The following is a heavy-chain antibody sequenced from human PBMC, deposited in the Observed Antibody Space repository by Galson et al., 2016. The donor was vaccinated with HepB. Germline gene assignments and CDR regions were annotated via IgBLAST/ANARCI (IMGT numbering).Heavy chain of an antibody. J-gene: IGHJ4*02. V-gene: IGHV4-39*07. CDR2: IYYSGST. CDR3: ARGEYDTTGYTMTFDD. Sequence: SDTLSLTCTVSGGSISSSRFHWGWIRQPPGKGLEWIGSIYYSGSTYYNPSLKSRVTMSVDKSKNQFFLKLTSVTAADTAVYYCARGEYDTTGYTMTFDDWGQGSLVTVSS. CDR1: GGSISSSRFH. D-gene: IGHD3-22*01.